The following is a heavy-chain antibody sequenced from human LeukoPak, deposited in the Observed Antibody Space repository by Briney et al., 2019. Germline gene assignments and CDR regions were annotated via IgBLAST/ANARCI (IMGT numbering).Heavy chain of an antibody. CDR2: INHSGST. D-gene: IGHD3-22*01. J-gene: IGHJ4*02. CDR1: GGSFSGYY. Sequence: SETLSLTCAVYGGSFSGYYWSWIRQPPGKGLEWIGEINHSGSTNYNPSLKSRVTISVDTSKNQFSLKLSSVTAADTAVYYCARGEKTYYYDSSGYYRYWGQGTLVTVSS. V-gene: IGHV4-34*01. CDR3: ARGEKTYYYDSSGYYRY.